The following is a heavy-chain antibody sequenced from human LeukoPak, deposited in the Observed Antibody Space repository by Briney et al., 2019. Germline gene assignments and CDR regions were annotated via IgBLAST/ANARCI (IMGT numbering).Heavy chain of an antibody. D-gene: IGHD5-18*01. CDR3: ARDRDTAMGL. Sequence: GGSLRLSCAASGFTFSNYAMHWVRQAPGEGVEWVAIISYDGNDKYYTDSVKGRFTISRDKSKNTLYLQMNSLRAEDTAVYYCARDRDTAMGLWGQGTLVTVSS. J-gene: IGHJ4*02. V-gene: IGHV3-30-3*01. CDR2: ISYDGNDK. CDR1: GFTFSNYA.